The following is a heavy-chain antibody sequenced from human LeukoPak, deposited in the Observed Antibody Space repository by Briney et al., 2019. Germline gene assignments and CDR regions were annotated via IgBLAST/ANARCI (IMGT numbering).Heavy chain of an antibody. Sequence: GGSLRLSCATSGFTFSIYAMTWVRQAPGKGLEWVSTLTGSGGSTYYADSVKGRFTISRDNSKNTLYLQMNSLRAEDTAVYYCAKEGAITMVRGVYFDYWGQGTLVTVSS. CDR1: GFTFSIYA. D-gene: IGHD3-10*01. CDR2: LTGSGGST. J-gene: IGHJ4*02. V-gene: IGHV3-23*01. CDR3: AKEGAITMVRGVYFDY.